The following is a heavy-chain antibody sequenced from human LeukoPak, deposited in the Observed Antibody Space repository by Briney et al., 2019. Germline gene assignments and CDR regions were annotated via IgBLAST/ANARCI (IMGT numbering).Heavy chain of an antibody. CDR2: IYYSGST. J-gene: IGHJ4*02. CDR3: ARTLGYGDFGY. CDR1: GGSISSSSYY. Sequence: PSETLSLTCTVPGGSISSSSYYWGWIRQPPGKGLEWIGSIYYSGSTYYNPSLKSRVTISVDTSKNQFSLKLSSVTAADTAVYYCARTLGYGDFGYWGQGTLVTVSS. V-gene: IGHV4-39*01. D-gene: IGHD4-17*01.